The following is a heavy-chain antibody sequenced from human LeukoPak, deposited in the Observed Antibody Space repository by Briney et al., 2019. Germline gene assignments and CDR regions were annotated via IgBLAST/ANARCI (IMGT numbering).Heavy chain of an antibody. D-gene: IGHD3-22*01. CDR1: GGSFSGYY. CDR3: ATHHWSYYDSSGYSRYFDY. Sequence: SETLSLTCAVYGGSFSGYYWSWIRQPPGKGLEWIGEINHSGSTNYNPSLKSRVTISVDTSKNQFSLKLSSVTAADTAVYYCATHHWSYYDSSGYSRYFDYWGQGTLVTVSS. J-gene: IGHJ4*02. V-gene: IGHV4-34*01. CDR2: INHSGST.